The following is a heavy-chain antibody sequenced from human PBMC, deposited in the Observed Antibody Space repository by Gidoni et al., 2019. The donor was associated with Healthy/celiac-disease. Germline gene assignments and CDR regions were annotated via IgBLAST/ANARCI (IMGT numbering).Heavy chain of an antibody. CDR1: GGTFSSSA. CDR2: IIPIVGTA. J-gene: IGHJ4*02. Sequence: QVQLVQSGAAVTHPGSSVNVSCTASGGTFSSSANSWVRQAPVQGLEWMGGIIPIVGTANYAQKFQGRVTITADESTSTAYMELSSLRSEDTAVYYCARDLGSFYDSSGSINLWGQGTLVTVSS. D-gene: IGHD3-22*01. CDR3: ARDLGSFYDSSGSINL. V-gene: IGHV1-69*01.